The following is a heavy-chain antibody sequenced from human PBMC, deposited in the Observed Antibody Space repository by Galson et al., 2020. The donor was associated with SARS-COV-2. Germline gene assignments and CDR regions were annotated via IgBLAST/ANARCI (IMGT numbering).Heavy chain of an antibody. CDR1: GFTFSDYY. D-gene: IGHD1-26*01. V-gene: IGHV3-11*01. CDR2: ITYSGDTI. CDR3: ARDPDEILGVAFDY. Sequence: GESLKISCAASGFTFSDYYMHWIRQAPGKGLEWISYITYSGDTIYYADSVKGRFTISRDNAKNSLYLQMNSLRAEDTAVYYCARDPDEILGVAFDYWGQGTLVTVSS. J-gene: IGHJ4*02.